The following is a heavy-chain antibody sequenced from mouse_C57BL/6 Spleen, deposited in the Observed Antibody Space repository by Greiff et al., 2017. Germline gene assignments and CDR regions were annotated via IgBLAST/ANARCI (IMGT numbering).Heavy chain of an antibody. CDR3: ARATTVVGPQYFDV. CDR2: ISSGSSTI. V-gene: IGHV5-17*01. J-gene: IGHJ1*03. Sequence: EVMLVESGGGLVKPGGSLKLSCAASGFTFSDYGMHSVRQAPEKGLEWVAYISSGSSTIYYADTVKGRFTISRDNAKNTLFLQMTSLRSEDTAMYYCARATTVVGPQYFDVWGTGTTVTVSS. D-gene: IGHD1-1*01. CDR1: GFTFSDYG.